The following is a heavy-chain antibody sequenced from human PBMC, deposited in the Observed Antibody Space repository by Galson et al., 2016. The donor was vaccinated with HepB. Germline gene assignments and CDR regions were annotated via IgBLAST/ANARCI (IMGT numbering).Heavy chain of an antibody. CDR3: STLRDFWSG. CDR1: GFTFSSQW. D-gene: IGHD3-3*01. V-gene: IGHV3-74*01. CDR2: IKSDGSNI. Sequence: SLRLSCAASGFTFSSQWMYWVRQAPGKGLAWVSQIKSDGSNINYADSVKGRFTISRDNAGNTLYLQMNSLRAEDPAVYYCSTLRDFWSGWGQGTLVTVSP. J-gene: IGHJ4*02.